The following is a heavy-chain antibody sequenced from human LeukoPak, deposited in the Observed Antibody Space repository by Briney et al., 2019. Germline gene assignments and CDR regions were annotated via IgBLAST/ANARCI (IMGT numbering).Heavy chain of an antibody. CDR1: GYSFTSNW. V-gene: IGHV5-51*01. D-gene: IGHD5-24*01. CDR3: ARGMASATIPFDY. J-gene: IGHJ4*02. CDR2: IYPADSDT. Sequence: GESLKISCEASGYSFTSNWIGWVRQMPGKGLECMGIIYPADSDTTYSPSFKGQVTISVDKSLRTAYLQWSSLKASDTAMHYCARGMASATIPFDYWGQGTLVTVSS.